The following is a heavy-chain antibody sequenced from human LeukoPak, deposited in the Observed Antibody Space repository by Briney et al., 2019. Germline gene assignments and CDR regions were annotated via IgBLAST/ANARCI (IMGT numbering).Heavy chain of an antibody. CDR3: ARLEDDVPDY. J-gene: IGHJ4*02. Sequence: PSETLSLTCTVSGGSISSYYWSRIRQPPGKGLEWIGYIYYSGSTNYNPSHKSRVTISVDTSTNQFSLKLSSVTAADTAVYYCARLEDDVPDYWGQGTLVTVSS. CDR2: IYYSGST. D-gene: IGHD1-1*01. V-gene: IGHV4-59*08. CDR1: GGSISSYY.